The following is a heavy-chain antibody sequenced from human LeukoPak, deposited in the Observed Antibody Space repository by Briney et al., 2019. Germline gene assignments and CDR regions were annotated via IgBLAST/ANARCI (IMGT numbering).Heavy chain of an antibody. J-gene: IGHJ4*02. CDR1: GFSFSNYV. D-gene: IGHD2-15*01. CDR3: AKGLQVAEPPDY. Sequence: GRSLRLSCAASGFSFSNYVMYWVRQAPGKGLEWVAVISYDGNNKYYADSVKGRFTISRDNSKNTLYLQMSSLRGEDTAVYYCAKGLQVAEPPDYWGQGILVTVSS. V-gene: IGHV3-30*18. CDR2: ISYDGNNK.